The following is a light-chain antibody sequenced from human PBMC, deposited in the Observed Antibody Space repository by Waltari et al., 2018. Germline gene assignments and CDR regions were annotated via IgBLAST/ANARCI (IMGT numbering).Light chain of an antibody. CDR2: GAS. V-gene: IGKV3-20*01. CDR1: RSFTNNY. J-gene: IGKJ4*01. CDR3: QQYDDLPLT. Sequence: EIVLTQSPGTLSLSPGETATISCRASRSFTNNYLAWYQQKPGQSPRLLIHGASTRATGIPDRFSGSESGTDFTLTISRLEPEDFAVYFCQQYDDLPLTFGGGTTVEIK.